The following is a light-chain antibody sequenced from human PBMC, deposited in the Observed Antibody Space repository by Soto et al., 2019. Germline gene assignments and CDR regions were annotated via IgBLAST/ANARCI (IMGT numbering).Light chain of an antibody. V-gene: IGKV3-20*01. CDR3: QQYDNSAT. J-gene: IGKJ1*01. CDR2: AVS. Sequence: ELVLTQSPGTLSLSPGQRATLSCRASQSIANNYLAWYQQKPGQAPRLLIYAVSSRATGIPDRFSGGGSGTDFTLTISGLEPEDFAVYYCQQYDNSATFGQGTKVEVK. CDR1: QSIANNY.